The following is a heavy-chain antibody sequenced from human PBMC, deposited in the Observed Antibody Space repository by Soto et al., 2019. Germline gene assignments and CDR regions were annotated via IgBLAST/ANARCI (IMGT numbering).Heavy chain of an antibody. Sequence: QVQVVESGGGLVKPGGSLRLSCAASGFTFSDYYISWMRQAPGKGLEWVSYISSTGSTTFYADSVKGRFTVSRDNAKTSMYLQMNSLRAEDPAVYYCVRGAKAEAGTWKYYYGMDAWGQGTSVTVSS. CDR3: VRGAKAEAGTWKYYYGMDA. D-gene: IGHD6-19*01. CDR1: GFTFSDYY. CDR2: ISSTGSTT. V-gene: IGHV3-11*01. J-gene: IGHJ6*02.